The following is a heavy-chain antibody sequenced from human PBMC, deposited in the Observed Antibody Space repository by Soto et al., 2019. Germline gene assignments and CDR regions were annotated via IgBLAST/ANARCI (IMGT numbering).Heavy chain of an antibody. D-gene: IGHD4-17*01. CDR3: TYDLGPYGDYVDY. CDR1: GFTFSNAW. Sequence: PGGALRLSCAASGFTFSNAWISWVRQAPGKGLEWVGRIKSKTDGGTTDYAAPVKGRFTISRDDSKNTLYLQMNSLKTEDTAVYYCTYDLGPYGDYVDYWGQGTLVTVSS. V-gene: IGHV3-15*01. CDR2: IKSKTDGGTT. J-gene: IGHJ4*02.